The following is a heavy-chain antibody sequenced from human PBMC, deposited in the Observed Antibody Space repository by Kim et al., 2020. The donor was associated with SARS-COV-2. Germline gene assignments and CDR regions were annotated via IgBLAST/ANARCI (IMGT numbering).Heavy chain of an antibody. D-gene: IGHD2-2*01. Sequence: SGPTLVNPTQTLTLTCTFSGFSLSTSGVGVDWIRQPPGKALEWLALIYWDDDKRYSPSLKSRLTITKDTSKNQVVLTMTNMDPVDTATYYCAHSAVVPAANGYYYYYYYMDVWGKGTTVTVSS. CDR2: IYWDDDK. J-gene: IGHJ6*03. CDR3: AHSAVVPAANGYYYYYYYMDV. V-gene: IGHV2-5*02. CDR1: GFSLSTSGVG.